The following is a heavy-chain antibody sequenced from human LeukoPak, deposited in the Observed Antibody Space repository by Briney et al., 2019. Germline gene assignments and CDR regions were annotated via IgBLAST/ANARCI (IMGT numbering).Heavy chain of an antibody. CDR2: TYYRSKWYN. Sequence: SQTLSLTCAISGDSVSSNSAAWNWIRQSPSRGLEWLVRTYYRSKWYNDYAVSVKSRITINPDTSKNQFSLQLNSVTPEDTAVYYCARGPSGYNWNYVYYYGMDVWGQGTTVTVSS. J-gene: IGHJ6*02. CDR1: GDSVSSNSAA. D-gene: IGHD1-7*01. CDR3: ARGPSGYNWNYVYYYGMDV. V-gene: IGHV6-1*01.